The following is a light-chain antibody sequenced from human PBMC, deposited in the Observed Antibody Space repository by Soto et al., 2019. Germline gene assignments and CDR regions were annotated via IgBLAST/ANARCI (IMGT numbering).Light chain of an antibody. CDR3: QSYDSSLSGSV. CDR2: GNS. J-gene: IGLJ2*01. Sequence: QSVLTQPPSVSGAPGQRVTISCSESSSDIGAGYDVHWYQQLPGIAPKLLISGNSNRPSGVPDRFSGSKSGTSASLAITGLQAEDEADYYCQSYDSSLSGSVFGGGTKLTVL. CDR1: SSDIGAGYD. V-gene: IGLV1-40*01.